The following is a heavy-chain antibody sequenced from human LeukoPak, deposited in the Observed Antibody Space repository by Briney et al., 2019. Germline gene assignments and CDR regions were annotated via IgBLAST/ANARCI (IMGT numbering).Heavy chain of an antibody. V-gene: IGHV3-23*01. D-gene: IGHD3-22*01. CDR1: GFTFSSYA. CDR3: AKTTYYDSSGYYVRYFDL. CDR2: ISGSGGST. Sequence: PGGSLRLSCAASGFTFSSYAMSWVRQAPGKGLEWVSAISGSGGSTYYADSVKGRFTISRDNSKNTLYLQMNSLRAEDTAVYYCAKTTYYDSSGYYVRYFDLWGRGTLVTVSS. J-gene: IGHJ2*01.